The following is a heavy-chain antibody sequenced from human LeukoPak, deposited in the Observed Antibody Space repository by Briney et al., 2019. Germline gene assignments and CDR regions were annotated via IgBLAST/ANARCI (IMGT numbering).Heavy chain of an antibody. V-gene: IGHV1-69*04. CDR3: ARDLGAARPIDY. CDR1: GGTFSSYA. D-gene: IGHD6-6*01. CDR2: IIPILGIA. Sequence: GASVKVSCKASGGTFSSYAISWVRQAPGQGLEWMGRIIPILGIANYAQKFQGRVTMTTDTSTSTAYMELRSLRSDDTAVYYCARDLGAARPIDYWGQGTLVTVSS. J-gene: IGHJ4*02.